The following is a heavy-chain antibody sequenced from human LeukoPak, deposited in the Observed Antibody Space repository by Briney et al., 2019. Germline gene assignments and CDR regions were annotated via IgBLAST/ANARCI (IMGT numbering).Heavy chain of an antibody. D-gene: IGHD3-22*01. J-gene: IGHJ4*02. CDR3: ARDSFDSSGYYVNPDF. CDR1: GFTFSTYA. Sequence: PGGSLRLSCAASGFTFSTYAMNWVRQAPGKGLEWVSYISKTSSPIFYADAVKGRFSISRDNAKNSLYLQMNSLRAEDTAVYYCARDSFDSSGYYVNPDFWGQGTLVTVPS. V-gene: IGHV3-48*01. CDR2: ISKTSSPI.